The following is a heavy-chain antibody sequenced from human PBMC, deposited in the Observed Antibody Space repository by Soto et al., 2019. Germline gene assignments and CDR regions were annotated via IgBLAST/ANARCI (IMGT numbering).Heavy chain of an antibody. Sequence: SETLSLTCTVSGGSISSGGYYWSWIRQHPGKGLEWIGYIYYNGSTYYNPSLKSRVTISVDTSKNQFSLKLSSVTAADTAVYYCATSGSYPYYFDYWGQGTLVTVSS. J-gene: IGHJ4*02. V-gene: IGHV4-31*03. CDR1: GGSISSGGYY. CDR2: IYYNGST. D-gene: IGHD1-26*01. CDR3: ATSGSYPYYFDY.